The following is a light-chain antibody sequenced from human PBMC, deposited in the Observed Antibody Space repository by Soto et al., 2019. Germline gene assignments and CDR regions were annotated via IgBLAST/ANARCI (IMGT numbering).Light chain of an antibody. CDR2: GAS. V-gene: IGKV3-20*01. J-gene: IGKJ2*01. CDR1: QSVTRSY. CDR3: QQYGSSLI. Sequence: ETVLTQSPGTLSLSPGERATLSCRASQSVTRSYLAWYQQKPGQAPRLLIYGASSRATGIPDRFSGSGSGTDFTLTVSRLEPEDSAVYYCQQYGSSLIFGQGTKLEIK.